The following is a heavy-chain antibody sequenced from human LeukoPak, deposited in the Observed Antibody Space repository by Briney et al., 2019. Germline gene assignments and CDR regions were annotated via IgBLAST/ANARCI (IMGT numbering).Heavy chain of an antibody. CDR2: IIPIFGTA. CDR3: ARRGDNSGYYSFDS. J-gene: IGHJ4*02. Sequence: ASVTVSCKASGGTFSSYAISWVRQAPGQGLEWMGGIIPIFGTANYAQRFQGRVTITADESTSTAYMELSSLRSEDTAVYYCARRGDNSGYYSFDSWGQGTLVTVSS. V-gene: IGHV1-69*13. D-gene: IGHD3-22*01. CDR1: GGTFSSYA.